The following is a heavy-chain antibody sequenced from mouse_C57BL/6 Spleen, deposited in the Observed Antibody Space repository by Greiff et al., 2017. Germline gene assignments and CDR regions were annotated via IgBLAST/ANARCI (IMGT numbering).Heavy chain of an antibody. CDR2: IHPNSGST. J-gene: IGHJ4*01. V-gene: IGHV1-64*01. D-gene: IGHD2-1*01. CDR3: ARRGDGNYNYAMDY. CDR1: GYTFTSYW. Sequence: QVQLQQPGAELVKPGASVKLSCKASGYTFTSYWMHWVKQRPGQGLEWIGMIHPNSGSTNYNEKFKSKATLTVDKSSSPAYMQLSSLTSEDSAVYYGARRGDGNYNYAMDYWGQGTSVTVSS.